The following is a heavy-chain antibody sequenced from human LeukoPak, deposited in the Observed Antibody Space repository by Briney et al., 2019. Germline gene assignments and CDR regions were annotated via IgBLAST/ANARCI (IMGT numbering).Heavy chain of an antibody. J-gene: IGHJ3*02. Sequence: GESLKISCKYSGYIFSNYWIGWVRQMSGKGLEWMGIIYPVDSDTRYSPSFQGQVTISADKSISTAYLQWNSLKASDTAMYYCARLRPQDAFDIWGQGTMVSVSS. V-gene: IGHV5-51*01. CDR2: IYPVDSDT. CDR3: ARLRPQDAFDI. CDR1: GYIFSNYW.